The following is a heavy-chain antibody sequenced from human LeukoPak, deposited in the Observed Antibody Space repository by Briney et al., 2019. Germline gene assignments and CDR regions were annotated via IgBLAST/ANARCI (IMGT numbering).Heavy chain of an antibody. J-gene: IGHJ4*02. V-gene: IGHV4-34*01. CDR1: GGSFSGYY. CDR2: INHSGST. CDR3: AKKLMSYSSGYHYYFDY. Sequence: SETLSLTCAVYGGSFSGYYWSWIRQPPGKGLEWIGEINHSGSTNYNPSLKSRVTISVDTSKNQFSLKLSSVTATDTAVYYCAKKLMSYSSGYHYYFDYWGQGTLVTVSS. D-gene: IGHD3-22*01.